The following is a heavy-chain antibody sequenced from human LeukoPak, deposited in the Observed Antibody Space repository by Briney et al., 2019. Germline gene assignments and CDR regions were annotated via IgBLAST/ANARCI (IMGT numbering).Heavy chain of an antibody. Sequence: SETLSLTCAVSGYSISTGYFWGWIRQSPGQGLEWTGSIFHTGSASYNPSLKSRATLSVDTSKNEFSLKLTSVSAADTAIYYCASPRGTYIDYWGQGTLVIVSS. J-gene: IGHJ4*02. CDR2: IFHTGSA. V-gene: IGHV4-38-2*01. CDR1: GYSISTGYF. D-gene: IGHD3-16*01. CDR3: ASPRGTYIDY.